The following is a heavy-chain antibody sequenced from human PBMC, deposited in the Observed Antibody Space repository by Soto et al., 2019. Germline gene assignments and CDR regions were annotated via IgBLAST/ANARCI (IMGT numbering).Heavy chain of an antibody. CDR1: GFTFSSYS. Sequence: EVQLVESGGGLVKSGGSLRLSCAASGFTFSSYSMNWVRQAPGKGLEWVSSISSSSSYIYYADSVKGRFTISRDNAKNSLYLQMNSLRAEDTAVYYCARDLGGIAVAIDYWGQGTLVTVSS. J-gene: IGHJ4*02. CDR3: ARDLGGIAVAIDY. V-gene: IGHV3-21*01. D-gene: IGHD6-19*01. CDR2: ISSSSSYI.